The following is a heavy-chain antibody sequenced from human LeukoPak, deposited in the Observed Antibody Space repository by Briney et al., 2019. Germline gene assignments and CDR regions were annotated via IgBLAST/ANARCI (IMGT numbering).Heavy chain of an antibody. CDR3: ARQISDYYYYYIDV. V-gene: IGHV4-39*01. J-gene: IGHJ6*03. CDR2: IYNTDST. CDR1: GGSISGTSYY. D-gene: IGHD3-10*01. Sequence: SETMSLTCSVSGGSISGTSYYWGWIRQPPWKGLEWIGSIYNTDSTYYNPSLKSRVSISVDTSRNQCSLKLSSVTAADTAVYYCARQISDYYYYYIDVWGQGTTVTVSS.